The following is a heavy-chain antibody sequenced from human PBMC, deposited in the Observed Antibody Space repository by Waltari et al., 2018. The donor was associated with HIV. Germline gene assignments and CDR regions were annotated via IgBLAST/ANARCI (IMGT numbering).Heavy chain of an antibody. Sequence: QLQLQESGPGLVKPSETRSLNCTFFGGSFSTSGYYWGWIRRPPGKGVEWIGSIYYSGSTYYNPSLKRRVTISADTSKNQFSLRLSSVTAADTAVYYCVRQEGIAVAAVMYYFDYWGQGTLVTVSS. D-gene: IGHD6-19*01. J-gene: IGHJ4*02. CDR3: VRQEGIAVAAVMYYFDY. V-gene: IGHV4-39*01. CDR2: IYYSGST. CDR1: GGSFSTSGYY.